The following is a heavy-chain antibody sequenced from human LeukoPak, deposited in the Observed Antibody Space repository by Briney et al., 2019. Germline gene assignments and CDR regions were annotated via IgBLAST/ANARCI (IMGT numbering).Heavy chain of an antibody. CDR3: ARGTGYSSGWYGN. CDR1: GYTFTGYY. CDR2: INPNSGGT. V-gene: IGHV1-2*04. D-gene: IGHD6-19*01. J-gene: IGHJ4*02. Sequence: GASVKVSCKASGYTFTGYYMHWVRQAPGQGLEWMGWINPNSGGTNYAQKFQGWVTMTRDTSISTAYMELSRLRSDDTAVYYCARGTGYSSGWYGNWGQGTLVTVSS.